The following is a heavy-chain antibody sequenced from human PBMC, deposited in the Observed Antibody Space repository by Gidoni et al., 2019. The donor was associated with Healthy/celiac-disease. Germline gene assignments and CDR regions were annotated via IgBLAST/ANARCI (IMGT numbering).Heavy chain of an antibody. CDR3: ARDYCGGDCYYYYYGMDV. J-gene: IGHJ6*02. Sequence: QVQLVESGGGLVKPGGSLRLSCAASRFTFSDYYMSWIRQAPGKGMEWVSYISSSGSTIYYADSVKGRFTISRDNAKNSLYLQMNSLRAEDTAVYYCARDYCGGDCYYYYYGMDVWGQGTTVTVSS. D-gene: IGHD2-21*02. V-gene: IGHV3-11*01. CDR2: ISSSGSTI. CDR1: RFTFSDYY.